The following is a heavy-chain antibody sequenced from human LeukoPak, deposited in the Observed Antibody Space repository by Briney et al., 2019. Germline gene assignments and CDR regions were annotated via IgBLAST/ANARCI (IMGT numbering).Heavy chain of an antibody. CDR2: IYYSGTT. J-gene: IGHJ4*02. D-gene: IGHD5-18*01. V-gene: IGHV4-59*01. CDR1: GVSISHYY. CDR3: ATIKRGDIYGYFDF. Sequence: SETLSLTCTVSGVSISHYYWSWIRQSPGKGLEWIGYIYYSGTTNYNPSLKSRVTISVDTSRTQFSLQLRSVTAADTAVYYCATIKRGDIYGYFDFWGQGILVTVSS.